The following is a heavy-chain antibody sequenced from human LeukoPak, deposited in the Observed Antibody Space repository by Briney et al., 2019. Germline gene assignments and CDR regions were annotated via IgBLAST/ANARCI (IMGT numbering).Heavy chain of an antibody. D-gene: IGHD4-23*01. J-gene: IGHJ3*02. V-gene: IGHV3-23*01. CDR1: GFTFSSYA. CDR3: AKDLTTTVVTFLAFDI. Sequence: GGSLRLSCAASGFTFSSYAMSWVRQAPGKGLEWVSAISGSGGSTHYADSVKGRFTISRDNSKNTLYLQMNSLRAEDTAVYYCAKDLTTTVVTFLAFDIWGQGTMVTVSS. CDR2: ISGSGGST.